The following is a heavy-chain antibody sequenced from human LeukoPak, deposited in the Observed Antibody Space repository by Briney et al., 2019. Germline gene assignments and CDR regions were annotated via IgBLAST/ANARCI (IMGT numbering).Heavy chain of an antibody. V-gene: IGHV4-61*01. CDR2: IYYTGIT. J-gene: IGHJ5*01. CDR1: GYSISSGYY. D-gene: IGHD1-14*01. CDR3: TRAGGRNSFDS. Sequence: SETLSLTCTVSGYSISSGYYWGWIRQPPGKGLEWIGYIYYTGITKYDPSLKSRVTISLDTPKNQFSLKLSSLTVADTAVYYCTRAGGRNSFDSCGQGTLVTVSP.